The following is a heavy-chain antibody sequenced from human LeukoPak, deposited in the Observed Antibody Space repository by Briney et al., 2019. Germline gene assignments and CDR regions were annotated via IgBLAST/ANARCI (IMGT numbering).Heavy chain of an antibody. CDR3: ASVSASYSFGGVIAY. Sequence: PGGALRLSCAASGFIYSSYSMNWVRQARGKGLEWVSDISSSSCYKYYADSVKGPLTISRNLAKNSVYLKMNSLRAASTAVYDGASVSASYSFGGVIAYWGQGTLVTVSS. J-gene: IGHJ4*02. CDR2: ISSSSCYK. D-gene: IGHD3-16*02. CDR1: GFIYSSYS. V-gene: IGHV3-21*01.